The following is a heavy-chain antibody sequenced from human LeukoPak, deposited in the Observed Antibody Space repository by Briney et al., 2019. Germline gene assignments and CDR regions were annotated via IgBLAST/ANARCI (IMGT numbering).Heavy chain of an antibody. V-gene: IGHV3-21*01. CDR3: ARDKVATIFGVVIPPASYFDY. J-gene: IGHJ4*02. CDR2: IIMSSSHI. D-gene: IGHD3-3*01. Sequence: GGSLRLSCAPSGLTFSIYSMKSVRQPPGKGRECVSSIIMSSSHIYYGDSVKGRFTISRDNAKTSLYLQMNSLRDEDTAVYYCARDKVATIFGVVIPPASYFDYWGQGTLVTVSS. CDR1: GLTFSIYS.